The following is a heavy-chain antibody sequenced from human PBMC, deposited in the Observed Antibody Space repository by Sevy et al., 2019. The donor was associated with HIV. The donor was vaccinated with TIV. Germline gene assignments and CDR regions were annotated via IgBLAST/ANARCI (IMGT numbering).Heavy chain of an antibody. D-gene: IGHD3-22*01. J-gene: IGHJ4*02. CDR1: GFTFSIYA. Sequence: GGSLRLSCAASGFTFSIYAMSGVRQAPRKGLEWVSGISGSYNSTYYADSVKGRFTISRDNSKNTLYLQMNSLRAEDTAVYYCAKDLYYGTSLFDYWGQGTLVTVSS. CDR2: ISGSYNST. V-gene: IGHV3-23*01. CDR3: AKDLYYGTSLFDY.